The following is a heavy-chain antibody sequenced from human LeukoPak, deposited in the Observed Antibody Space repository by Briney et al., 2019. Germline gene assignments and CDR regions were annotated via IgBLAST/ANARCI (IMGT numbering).Heavy chain of an antibody. J-gene: IGHJ5*02. CDR2: ISSSSSYI. V-gene: IGHV3-21*01. Sequence: TGGSPRLSCAASGFTFSSYSMNWVRQAPGKGLEWVSSISSSSSYIYYADSVKGRFTTSRDNDKNSLYLQINSLRAEDTAVYYCARDSSPITVFGVVELDPWGQGTLVTVSS. CDR1: GFTFSSYS. CDR3: ARDSSPITVFGVVELDP. D-gene: IGHD3-3*01.